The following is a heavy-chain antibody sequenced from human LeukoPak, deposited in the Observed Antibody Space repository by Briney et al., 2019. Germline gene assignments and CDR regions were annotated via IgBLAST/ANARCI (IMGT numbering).Heavy chain of an antibody. J-gene: IGHJ6*03. Sequence: SGGSLRLSCAASGFIFSNLWMTWVRQTPGKGLEWVGRIKSNFNGGTIDYAAPVKGRFIISRDDSKNTLYLQMSSLITEDTAVYYCTTDPPRTGGRCMAVWGKGTTVTVSS. V-gene: IGHV3-15*01. D-gene: IGHD1-1*01. CDR3: TTDPPRTGGRCMAV. CDR2: IKSNFNGGTI. CDR1: GFIFSNLW.